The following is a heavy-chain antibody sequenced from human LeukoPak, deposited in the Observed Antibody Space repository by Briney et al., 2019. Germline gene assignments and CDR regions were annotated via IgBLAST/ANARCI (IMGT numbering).Heavy chain of an antibody. D-gene: IGHD3-22*01. CDR3: ARDRGYYVFDY. J-gene: IGHJ4*02. V-gene: IGHV3-7*01. CDR2: IKQDGSAK. Sequence: GGSLRLSCAASGFTFSRHWMYWVRQAPGKGLEWVANIKQDGSAKPYVDSVKGRFTISRDNAKNSLFLQMNSLRAEDTAVYYCARDRGYYVFDYWGQGTLVTVSS. CDR1: GFTFSRHW.